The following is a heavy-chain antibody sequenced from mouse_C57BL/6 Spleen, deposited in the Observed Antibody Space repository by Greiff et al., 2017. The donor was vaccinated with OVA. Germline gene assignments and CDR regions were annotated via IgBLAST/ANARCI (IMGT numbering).Heavy chain of an antibody. Sequence: LVESGAELVKPGASVKLSCKASGYTFTEYTIHWVKQRSGQGLEWIGWFYPGSGSIKYNEKFKDKATLTADKSSSTVYMELSRLTSEDSAVYFCARHEEEGYYGSSYWYFDVWGTGTTVTVSS. D-gene: IGHD1-1*01. CDR1: GYTFTEYT. J-gene: IGHJ1*03. CDR2: FYPGSGSI. V-gene: IGHV1-62-2*01. CDR3: ARHEEEGYYGSSYWYFDV.